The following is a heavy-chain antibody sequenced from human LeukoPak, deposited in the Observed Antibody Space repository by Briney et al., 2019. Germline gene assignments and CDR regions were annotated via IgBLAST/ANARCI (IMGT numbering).Heavy chain of an antibody. CDR3: ARDKYTGYETFDY. Sequence: ASVKVSCKASGYSFTGYYIHWVRQAPGQGLEWMGWINPNNGGTNYAQKFQGRVTMTRDTSISTAYMELNRLTSDDTAVYYCARDKYTGYETFDYWGQGTPVTVSS. D-gene: IGHD5-12*01. J-gene: IGHJ4*02. V-gene: IGHV1-2*02. CDR2: INPNNGGT. CDR1: GYSFTGYY.